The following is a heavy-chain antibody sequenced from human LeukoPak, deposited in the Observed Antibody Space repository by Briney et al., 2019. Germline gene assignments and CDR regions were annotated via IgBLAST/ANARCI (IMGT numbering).Heavy chain of an antibody. CDR2: IYPDDSDT. CDR3: ARHIGLTTRYLDY. J-gene: IGHJ4*02. V-gene: IGHV5-51*01. CDR1: GYKFTSYW. D-gene: IGHD4/OR15-4a*01. Sequence: PGDSLRISCKGSGYKFTSYWIAWVRQMPGKGLEWMGMIYPDDSDTRYSPSFQGHVTISADKSVSTAYLQWSSLKDSDTAMYYGARHIGLTTRYLDYWGQGTPVTVSP.